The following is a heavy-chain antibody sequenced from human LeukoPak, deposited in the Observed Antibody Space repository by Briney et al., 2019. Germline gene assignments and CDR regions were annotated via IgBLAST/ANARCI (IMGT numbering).Heavy chain of an antibody. J-gene: IGHJ5*02. CDR1: GGTFSSYT. V-gene: IGHV1-2*06. CDR3: ARGPWYYDILTGYYGLKP. CDR2: INPNSGGT. D-gene: IGHD3-9*01. Sequence: ASVKVSCKASGGTFSSYTISWVRQAPGQGLEWMGRINPNSGGTNYAQKFQGRVTMTRDTSISTAYMELSRLRSDDTAVYYCARGPWYYDILTGYYGLKPWGQGTLVIVSS.